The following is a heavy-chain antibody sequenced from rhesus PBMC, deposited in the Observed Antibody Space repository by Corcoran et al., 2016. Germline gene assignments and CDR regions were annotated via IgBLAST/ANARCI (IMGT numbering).Heavy chain of an antibody. V-gene: IGHV2-174*01. J-gene: IGHJ4*01. CDR3: VRRLGIAAGRGFDY. CDR1: GFSITTGGVA. D-gene: IGHD6-13*01. CDR2: IYWDDDE. Sequence: QVTLKESGPALVKPTQTLTLTCTFSGFSITTGGVAVYWIRQPPGTALEWLALIYWDDDEYYNTSLKSRLTISKDTSKNQVVLTMTNMDPVDTATYFCVRRLGIAAGRGFDYWGQGVLVTVSS.